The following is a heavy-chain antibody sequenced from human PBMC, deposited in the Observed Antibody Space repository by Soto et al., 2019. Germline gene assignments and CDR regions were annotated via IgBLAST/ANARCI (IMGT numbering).Heavy chain of an antibody. CDR1: GFTLINYA. J-gene: IGHJ2*01. CDR2: ISGGGDAP. D-gene: IGHD3-10*01. V-gene: IGHV3-23*01. Sequence: VQLLESGGGLVQPGGSLRLSCAGSGFTLINYAMNWVRQAPGKGLEWVSTISGGGDAPFFADSVRGRFTISRDNSKNTVTLQMNNLGVDDTAVYFCARKVPGSTSRPDYWYFDLWGRGTLVTVSS. CDR3: ARKVPGSTSRPDYWYFDL.